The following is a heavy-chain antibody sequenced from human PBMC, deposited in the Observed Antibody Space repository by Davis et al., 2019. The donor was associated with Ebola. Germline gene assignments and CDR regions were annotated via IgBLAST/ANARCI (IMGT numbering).Heavy chain of an antibody. CDR2: IYYSGST. CDR3: ARQSGGIAAAGS. D-gene: IGHD6-13*01. Sequence: MPGGSLRLSCTVSGGSISSSSYYWGWIRQPPGKGLEWIGSIYYSGSTYYNPSLKSRVTISVDTSKNQFSLKLSSVTAADTAVYYCARQSGGIAAAGSWGQGTLVTVSS. V-gene: IGHV4-39*01. CDR1: GGSISSSSYY. J-gene: IGHJ4*02.